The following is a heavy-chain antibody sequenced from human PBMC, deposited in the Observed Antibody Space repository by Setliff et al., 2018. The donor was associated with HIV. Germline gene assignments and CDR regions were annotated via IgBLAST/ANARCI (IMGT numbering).Heavy chain of an antibody. J-gene: IGHJ4*02. CDR1: GGSISSSSYY. CDR2: IYYTGSA. D-gene: IGHD3-22*01. V-gene: IGHV4-39*01. Sequence: SSETLSLTCTVSGGSISSSSYYWGCIRQPPGKGLEWIGSIYYTGSANCNPSLKSRVTMSVDTSKNQFSLKLSSVTAADTAVYYCASGYQYDSSGYYYVTPIDYWGQGTLVTVSS. CDR3: ASGYQYDSSGYYYVTPIDY.